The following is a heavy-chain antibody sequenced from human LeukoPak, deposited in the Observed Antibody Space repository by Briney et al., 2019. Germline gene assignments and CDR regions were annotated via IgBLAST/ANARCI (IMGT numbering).Heavy chain of an antibody. D-gene: IGHD6-13*01. CDR1: GFTFSSYA. V-gene: IGHV3-23*01. Sequence: PGGSLRLSCAASGFTFSSYAMSWVRQAPGKGLEWVSAISGSGGSTYYADSAKGRFTISRDNSKNTLYLQMNSLRAEDTAVYYCAKVENIAAAGTHFQHWGQGTLVTVSS. J-gene: IGHJ1*01. CDR2: ISGSGGST. CDR3: AKVENIAAAGTHFQH.